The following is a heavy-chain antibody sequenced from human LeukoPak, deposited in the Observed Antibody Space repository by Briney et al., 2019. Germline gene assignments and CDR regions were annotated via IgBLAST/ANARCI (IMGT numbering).Heavy chain of an antibody. D-gene: IGHD3-10*01. CDR1: GFTVSSNY. Sequence: PGGSLRLSCAASGFTVSSNYMSWVRQAPGKGLEWVSVIYSGGSTYYADSVKGRFTISRDNSKNTLYLQMNSLRAEDTAVYYCAKGYYGSGSYYIDYWGQGTLVTVSS. J-gene: IGHJ4*02. V-gene: IGHV3-53*05. CDR2: IYSGGST. CDR3: AKGYYGSGSYYIDY.